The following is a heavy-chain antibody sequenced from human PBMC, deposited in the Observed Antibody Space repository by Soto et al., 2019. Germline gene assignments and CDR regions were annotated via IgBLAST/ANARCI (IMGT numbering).Heavy chain of an antibody. CDR1: GGSFSGYY. D-gene: IGHD3-3*01. V-gene: IGHV4-34*01. Sequence: PSETLSLTCAVYGGSFSGYYWSWIRQPPGKGLEWIGEINHSGSTNYNPSLKSRVTISVDTSKNQFSLKLSSVTAADTAVYYCARNHRVFWSGYYGVNYFDYWGQGTLVTVSS. CDR3: ARNHRVFWSGYYGVNYFDY. CDR2: INHSGST. J-gene: IGHJ4*02.